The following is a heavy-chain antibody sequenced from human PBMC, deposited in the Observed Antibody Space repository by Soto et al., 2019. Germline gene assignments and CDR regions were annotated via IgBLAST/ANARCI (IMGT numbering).Heavy chain of an antibody. CDR3: VKRSLLMAPT. V-gene: IGHV4-39*01. J-gene: IGHJ4*02. CDR2: IDNGGNT. Sequence: PSETLSLTCTVSGRTFNINADFLYLAWIRQPPGKGLEWIGSIDNGGNTHYNAPLKSRVIISADTSKNQFSLSLNSVTAADPAVYYCVKRSLLMAPTWGQGIQVTVSS. D-gene: IGHD1-26*01. CDR1: GRTFNINADFLY.